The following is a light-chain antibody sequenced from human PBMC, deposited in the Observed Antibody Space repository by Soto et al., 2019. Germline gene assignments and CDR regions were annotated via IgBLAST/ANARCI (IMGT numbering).Light chain of an antibody. Sequence: QSVLTQPASVSGSPGQSITISCTGTSGNVGSYNFVSWYQQHPGKAPKVMLYEVRKRPSGVPDRFSGSKSGNTASLTVSGLQADDEADYYCTSYAGGNILVFGGGTQLTVL. V-gene: IGLV2-8*01. CDR1: SGNVGSYNF. J-gene: IGLJ7*01. CDR3: TSYAGGNILV. CDR2: EVR.